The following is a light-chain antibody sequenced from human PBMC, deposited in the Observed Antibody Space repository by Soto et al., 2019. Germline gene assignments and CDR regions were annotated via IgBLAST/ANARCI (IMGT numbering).Light chain of an antibody. CDR1: SSNIGSNY. V-gene: IGLV1-47*01. Sequence: QSVLTQPPSASGTPGQRVTISCSGRSSNIGSNYVYWYQQLPGTAPKLLIYRNNQRPSGVPDRFSGSKSGTSASLAISGLRSEDEADYYCAAWDDSLSGEVFGTGTQLTVL. CDR2: RNN. J-gene: IGLJ1*01. CDR3: AAWDDSLSGEV.